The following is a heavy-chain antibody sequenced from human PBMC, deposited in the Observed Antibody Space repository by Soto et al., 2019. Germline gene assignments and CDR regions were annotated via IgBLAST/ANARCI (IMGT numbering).Heavy chain of an antibody. J-gene: IGHJ3*01. CDR3: ARPLVVEFCTNGVCQVVYSFDL. V-gene: IGHV1-8*01. CDR2: MNPNSGNT. D-gene: IGHD2-8*01. Sequence: QVQLVQSGAEVMKPGASVKVSCKASGYTLASYDINWVRQATGQGLEWMGWMNPNSGNTGYAQKFQGRVIMTRNTSTKAADLELSNLRSEDTAVYYCARPLVVEFCTNGVCQVVYSFDLWGQGTIVTVSS. CDR1: GYTLASYD.